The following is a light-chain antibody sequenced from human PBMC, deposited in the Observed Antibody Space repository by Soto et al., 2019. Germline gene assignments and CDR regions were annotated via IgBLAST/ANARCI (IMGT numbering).Light chain of an antibody. CDR2: DAS. CDR3: QQRSDWPPWT. Sequence: EIVSTQSPATLSLSPGERATLSCRASQSVSSYLAWYQQKPGQAPRLLTYDASNRATGIPARFSGSGSGTDFTLTISSLEPEDFAVYYCQQRSDWPPWTFGQGTKVDNK. CDR1: QSVSSY. J-gene: IGKJ1*01. V-gene: IGKV3-11*01.